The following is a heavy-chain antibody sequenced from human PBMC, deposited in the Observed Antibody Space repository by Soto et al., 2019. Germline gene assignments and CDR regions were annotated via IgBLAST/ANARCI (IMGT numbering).Heavy chain of an antibody. D-gene: IGHD3-16*01. Sequence: ASVKVSCKASGYTFTSYAMHWVRQAPGQKLEWMGWINADNGNTNYAQKLQGRVTLTTDTSTSTAYMELTSLRSNDTAIYYCAMVDVYVTPSPQDVWGQGTTVTVSS. V-gene: IGHV1-3*01. CDR3: AMVDVYVTPSPQDV. CDR2: INADNGNT. J-gene: IGHJ6*02. CDR1: GYTFTSYA.